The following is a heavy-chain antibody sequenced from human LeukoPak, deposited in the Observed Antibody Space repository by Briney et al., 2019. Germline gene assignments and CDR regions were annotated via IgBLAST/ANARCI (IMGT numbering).Heavy chain of an antibody. CDR3: ANSYSPPHF. Sequence: RGSLRLSCAASGFTFSNSWMHWVRQAPGKRLVWVSRINTDGSTTNYADSVKGRFTISRDNARNTVYLQMNSLRAEDSAVYYCANSYSPPHFWGQGTLVTV. CDR2: INTDGSTT. J-gene: IGHJ4*02. D-gene: IGHD3-10*01. V-gene: IGHV3-74*01. CDR1: GFTFSNSW.